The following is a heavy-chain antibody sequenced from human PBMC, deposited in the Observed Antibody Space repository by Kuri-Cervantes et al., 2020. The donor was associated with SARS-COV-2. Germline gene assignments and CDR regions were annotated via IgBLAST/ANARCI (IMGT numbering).Heavy chain of an antibody. J-gene: IGHJ5*02. V-gene: IGHV4-39*07. CDR2: IYYSGST. Sequence: SETLSLTCTVSGGSISSSSYYWGWIRQPPGKGLEWIGSIYYSGSTYYNPSLKSRVTISVDTSKNQFSLKLSSVTAADTAVYYCARSVVVPATRFDPWGQGTLVTVSS. CDR1: GGSISSSSYY. CDR3: ARSVVVPATRFDP. D-gene: IGHD2-2*01.